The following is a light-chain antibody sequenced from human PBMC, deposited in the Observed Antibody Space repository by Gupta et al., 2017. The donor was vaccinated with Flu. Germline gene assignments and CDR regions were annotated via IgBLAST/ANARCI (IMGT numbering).Light chain of an antibody. V-gene: IGKV4-1*01. Sequence: DIVMTQSPDSLAVSLGERATTSCRSSQSNLIRSNNRNSLAWYQQKPGQPPKLLIYWASTRESGVPDRFSGSGSGPDFTLTISSLQAEDVAVYFCQQYYSPPWTFGQGTKVEIK. J-gene: IGKJ1*01. CDR1: QSNLIRSNNRNS. CDR3: QQYYSPPWT. CDR2: WAS.